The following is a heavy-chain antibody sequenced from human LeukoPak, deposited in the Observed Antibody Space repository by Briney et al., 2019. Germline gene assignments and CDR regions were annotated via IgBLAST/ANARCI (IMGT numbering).Heavy chain of an antibody. CDR3: AGGKATFDY. J-gene: IGHJ4*02. V-gene: IGHV4-61*02. D-gene: IGHD3-16*01. CDR1: GGSISSGSYY. Sequence: SETLSLTCTVSGGSISSGSYYWSWIRQPAGKGLEWIGRIYTSGSTNYNPSLKSRVTISVDTSKNQFSLKLSSVTAADTAVYYYAGGKATFDYWGQGTLVTVSS. CDR2: IYTSGST.